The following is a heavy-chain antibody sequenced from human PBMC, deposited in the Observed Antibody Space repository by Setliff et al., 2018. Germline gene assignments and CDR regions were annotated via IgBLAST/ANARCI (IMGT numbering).Heavy chain of an antibody. D-gene: IGHD3-3*01. CDR1: GGSFSDYY. Sequence: PSETLSLTCTVYGGSFSDYYWGWIRQPPGKGLEWIAEINHSGSTNYNPSLKSRVTISVDTSRNQFSLKLSSVTAADTAVYYCRFLSGYYKNDYWGQGTLVTVSS. CDR2: INHSGST. J-gene: IGHJ4*02. V-gene: IGHV4-34*01. CDR3: RFLSGYYKNDY.